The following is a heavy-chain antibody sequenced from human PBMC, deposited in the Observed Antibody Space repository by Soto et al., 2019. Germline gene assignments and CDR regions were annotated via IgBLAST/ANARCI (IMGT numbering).Heavy chain of an antibody. D-gene: IGHD3-10*01. CDR1: GFNFDEYG. CDR3: VVGSGITPPGNWFDP. J-gene: IGHJ5*02. V-gene: IGHV3-20*01. Sequence: EVQLVESGGGVVRPGGSLRLSCAASGFNFDEYGVSWVRQLPGKGLEWVSGINWSGGSAGYADSVKGRFTISRDNARNSLYLQMNSLRVEDTALYHCVVGSGITPPGNWFDPWGQGTLVTVSS. CDR2: INWSGGSA.